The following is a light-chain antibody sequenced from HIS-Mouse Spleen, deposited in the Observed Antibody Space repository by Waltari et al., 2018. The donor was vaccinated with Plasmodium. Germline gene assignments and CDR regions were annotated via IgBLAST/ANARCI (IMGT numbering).Light chain of an antibody. Sequence: QSALTQPASVSGSPGQSITISCTGTSSHVGGYNYVPWYQQPPGKAPKLMIYDVSNRPSGVSNRFSGSKSGNTASLTISGLQAEDEADYYCCSYAGSSTWVFGGGTKLTVL. V-gene: IGLV2-14*03. CDR1: SSHVGGYNY. J-gene: IGLJ3*02. CDR3: CSYAGSSTWV. CDR2: DVS.